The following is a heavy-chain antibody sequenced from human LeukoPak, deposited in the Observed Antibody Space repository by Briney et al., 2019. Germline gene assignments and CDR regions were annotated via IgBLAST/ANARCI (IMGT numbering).Heavy chain of an antibody. V-gene: IGHV4-34*01. CDR1: GGSFSGYY. J-gene: IGHJ6*03. Sequence: SETLSLTCAVYGGSFSGYYWSWIRQPPGKGLEWIGEINRSGSTNYNPSLKSRVTISVDTSKNQFSLKLSSVTAADTAVYYCARVEGITIFGVVSRYYYYMDVWGKGTTVTVSS. CDR3: ARVEGITIFGVVSRYYYYMDV. D-gene: IGHD3-3*01. CDR2: INRSGST.